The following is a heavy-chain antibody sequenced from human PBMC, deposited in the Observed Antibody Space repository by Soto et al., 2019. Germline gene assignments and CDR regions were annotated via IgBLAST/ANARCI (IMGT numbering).Heavy chain of an antibody. D-gene: IGHD1-1*01. Sequence: QVRLAQSGGGVVQPGRSLTLSCAASGYSITNHGMHWVRQAPGKGLEWVALIWAHGTEKCYADSVKGRFTVSRDTSTNTVYLQIDSLRAEDTATYYCGKDIRSGSIDYWGQGALVTVSS. CDR3: GKDIRSGSIDY. J-gene: IGHJ4*02. V-gene: IGHV3-33*06. CDR2: IWAHGTEK. CDR1: GYSITNHG.